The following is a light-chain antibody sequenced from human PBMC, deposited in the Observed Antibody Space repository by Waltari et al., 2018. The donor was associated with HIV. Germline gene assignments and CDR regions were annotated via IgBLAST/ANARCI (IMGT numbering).Light chain of an antibody. J-gene: IGKJ2*02. CDR3: MQALQTSWT. V-gene: IGKV2-28*01. CDR1: QSLLHTSGYNH. Sequence: DIVMTQSPLSLPVTPGEPASISCRSSQSLLHTSGYNHLNWYLQKPGQSPQLLIYLGSNRASGVPDRFSGSGSDTDFTLKISRVEAEDVGVYYCMQALQTSWTFGQGTKLEIK. CDR2: LGS.